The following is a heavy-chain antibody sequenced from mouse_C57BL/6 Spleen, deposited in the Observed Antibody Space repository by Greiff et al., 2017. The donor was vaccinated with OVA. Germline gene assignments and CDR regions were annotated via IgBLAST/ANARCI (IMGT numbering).Heavy chain of an antibody. CDR3: TRSPYYFDY. J-gene: IGHJ2*01. V-gene: IGHV1-15*01. CDR1: GYTFTDYE. D-gene: IGHD3-3*01. Sequence: QVQLQQSGAELVRPGASVTLSCKASGYTFTDYEMHWVKQTPVHGLEWIGAIDPETGGTAYNQKFKGKAILTADKSSSTAYMELRSLTSEDSAVYYCTRSPYYFDYWGQGATLTVSS. CDR2: IDPETGGT.